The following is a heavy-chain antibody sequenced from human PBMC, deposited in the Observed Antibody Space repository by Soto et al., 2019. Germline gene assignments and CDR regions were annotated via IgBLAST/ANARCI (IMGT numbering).Heavy chain of an antibody. D-gene: IGHD1-26*01. CDR2: ISYDGSNK. V-gene: IGHV3-30*18. J-gene: IGHJ6*02. CDR3: AKDGSYSTGYYYGMDV. Sequence: PGGSLRLSCAASGFTFSSYGMHWVRQAPGKGLEWVAVISYDGSNKYYADSVKGRFTISRDNSKNTLYLQMNSLRAEDTAVYYCAKDGSYSTGYYYGMDVWGPGTTVTVS. CDR1: GFTFSSYG.